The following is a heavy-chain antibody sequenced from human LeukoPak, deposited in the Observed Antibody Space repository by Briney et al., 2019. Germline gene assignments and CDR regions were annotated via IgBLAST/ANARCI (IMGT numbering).Heavy chain of an antibody. CDR3: AVWSSPFDY. CDR1: GYTFTGYF. Sequence: ASVKGSCKASGYTFTGYFMHWVRQAPGQGLDWMGWINPNSGGTNYAQKFQGRVTMTRDTSISTAYMELSRLRSDDTAVYYCAVWSSPFDYWGQGTLVTVSS. J-gene: IGHJ4*02. D-gene: IGHD3-3*01. V-gene: IGHV1-2*02. CDR2: INPNSGGT.